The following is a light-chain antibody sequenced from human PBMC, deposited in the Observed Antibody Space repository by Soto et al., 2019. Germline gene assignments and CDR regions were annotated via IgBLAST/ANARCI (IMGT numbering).Light chain of an antibody. Sequence: QSVLTQPPSASGTPGQRVTISCSGTSSNIGSNYVYWYQQLPGTVPQLLIYRNSERPSGVPDRFSGSKSGTSASLAISGLRYEDEAAYYCAAWDDSLSGVVFGGGTKLTVL. CDR2: RNS. CDR1: SSNIGSNY. J-gene: IGLJ2*01. CDR3: AAWDDSLSGVV. V-gene: IGLV1-47*01.